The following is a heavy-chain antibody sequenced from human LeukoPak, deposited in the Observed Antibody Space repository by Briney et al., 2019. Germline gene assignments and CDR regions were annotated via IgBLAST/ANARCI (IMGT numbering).Heavy chain of an antibody. CDR3: ARLLPLSRYSYGSDYFDY. J-gene: IGHJ4*02. CDR2: IYPGDSDT. D-gene: IGHD5-18*01. V-gene: IGHV5-51*01. CDR1: GYSFTSYW. Sequence: GESLKISCKGSGYSFTSYWIGWVRQMPGKGLEWMGIIYPGDSDTRYSPSFQGQVTISADKSISTAYLQWSSLKASDTAMYDCARLLPLSRYSYGSDYFDYWGQGTLVTVSS.